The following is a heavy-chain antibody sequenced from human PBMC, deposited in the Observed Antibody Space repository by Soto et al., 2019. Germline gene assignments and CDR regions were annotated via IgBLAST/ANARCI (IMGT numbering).Heavy chain of an antibody. CDR2: IWYDGSNK. CDR3: AREGVYDGGYYFDY. V-gene: IGHV3-33*01. Sequence: QVQLVESGGGVVQPGRSLRLSCAASGFTFCSYGMHWVRQAPGKGLEWVAVIWYDGSNKYYADSVKGRFTISRDNSKNTLYLQMNSLRAEDTAVYYCAREGVYDGGYYFDYWGQGTLVTVSS. J-gene: IGHJ4*02. D-gene: IGHD3-16*01. CDR1: GFTFCSYG.